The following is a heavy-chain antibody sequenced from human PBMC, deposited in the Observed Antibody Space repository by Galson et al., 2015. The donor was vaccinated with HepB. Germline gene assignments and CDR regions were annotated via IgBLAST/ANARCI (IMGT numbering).Heavy chain of an antibody. J-gene: IGHJ4*02. CDR3: ARRYDSSGYYPY. Sequence: SVKVSCKASGVTFSSYSISWLRQAPGQGLEWMGEIIPLFGSANYAQNLQGRVTITADESTSTTYMELRGLKSEDTALYYCARRYDSSGYYPYWGQGTLVTVSS. CDR1: GVTFSSYS. CDR2: IIPLFGSA. V-gene: IGHV1-69*13. D-gene: IGHD3-22*01.